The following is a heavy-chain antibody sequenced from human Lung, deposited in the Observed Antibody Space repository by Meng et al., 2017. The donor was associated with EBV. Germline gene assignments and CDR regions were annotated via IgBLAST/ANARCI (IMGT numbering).Heavy chain of an antibody. CDR3: ARDLWPHIVVVTAPSEF. J-gene: IGHJ4*02. CDR2: ISTYNDNP. D-gene: IGHD2-21*02. Sequence: QVPLVQSGPGVKKPAASVKVSCKASGYTFTSYGFNWVRQAPGQGLEWLGWISTYNDNPKYAQKVQGRVTMTADISTSTAYMELRSLTSDDTAVYYCARDLWPHIVVVTAPSEFWGQGTLVTVSS. V-gene: IGHV1-18*01. CDR1: GYTFTSYG.